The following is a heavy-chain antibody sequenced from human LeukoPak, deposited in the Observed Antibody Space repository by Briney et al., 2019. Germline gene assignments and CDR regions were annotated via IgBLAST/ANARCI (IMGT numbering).Heavy chain of an antibody. J-gene: IGHJ2*01. D-gene: IGHD4-17*01. CDR2: ISSSGSTI. CDR1: GFTFSDYY. V-gene: IGHV3-11*04. Sequence: PGGSLRLSCAASGFTFSDYYMSWIRQAPGKGLEWVSYISSSGSTIYYADSVKGRFTISRDNAKNSLYLQMSGLRGEDTAVYYCARDLGSGDYLRKYFDLWGRGTLVAVSS. CDR3: ARDLGSGDYLRKYFDL.